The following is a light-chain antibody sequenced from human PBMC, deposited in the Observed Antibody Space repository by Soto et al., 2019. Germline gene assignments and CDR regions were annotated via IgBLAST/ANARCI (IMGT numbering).Light chain of an antibody. Sequence: DIVMTQTPLSLSVTPGQPASISCKSSQSLLRSDGKTYLYWYLQTPGQPPQIXIYEVSNRLSGVPDMFSGSGSGTDFTRKISRVETEDVGVDYCMQSIQLTLTFGGGTKVDIK. CDR3: MQSIQLTLT. J-gene: IGKJ4*01. CDR1: QSLLRSDGKTY. V-gene: IGKV2D-29*01. CDR2: EVS.